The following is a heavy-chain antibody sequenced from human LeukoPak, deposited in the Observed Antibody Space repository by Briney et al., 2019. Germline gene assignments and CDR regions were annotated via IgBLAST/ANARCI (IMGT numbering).Heavy chain of an antibody. Sequence: GGSLRLSCAASGFTFSTYWMTWVRQAPGKGLEWVSSISSSSSYIYYADSVKGRFTISRDNAKNSLYLQMNSLRAEDTAVYYCARDSYHDSSGYYHNWFDPWGQGTLVTVSS. V-gene: IGHV3-21*01. D-gene: IGHD3-22*01. J-gene: IGHJ5*02. CDR3: ARDSYHDSSGYYHNWFDP. CDR1: GFTFSTYW. CDR2: ISSSSSYI.